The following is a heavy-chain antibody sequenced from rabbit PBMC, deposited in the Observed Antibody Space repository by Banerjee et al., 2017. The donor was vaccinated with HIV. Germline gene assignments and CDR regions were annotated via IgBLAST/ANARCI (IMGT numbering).Heavy chain of an antibody. CDR3: ARELYGDYGAFGL. V-gene: IGHV1S43*01. Sequence: QEQLEESGGDLVKPEGSLTLTCTASGFTLSGYWMSWVRQAPGKGLEWIGCIATGSGNTYYASWVNGRFTISRSTSLNTVDLKMTSLTAADTATYFCARELYGDYGAFGLWGPGTLVTVS. CDR1: GFTLSGYW. J-gene: IGHJ4*01. D-gene: IGHD2-1*01. CDR2: IATGSGNT.